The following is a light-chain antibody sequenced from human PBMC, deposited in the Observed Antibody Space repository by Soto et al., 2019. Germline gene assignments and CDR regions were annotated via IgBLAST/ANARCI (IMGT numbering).Light chain of an antibody. Sequence: DIPLTQSPSFLSSSVGDRVTITCRASQCISSYLAWYQQKPGKAPKLLIYAAYTLQSGVPSRFSGSGSGTEFTLTISSLQPEDFATYYCQQLNSYPFTFGGGTKVEIK. J-gene: IGKJ4*01. V-gene: IGKV1-9*01. CDR3: QQLNSYPFT. CDR2: AAY. CDR1: QCISSY.